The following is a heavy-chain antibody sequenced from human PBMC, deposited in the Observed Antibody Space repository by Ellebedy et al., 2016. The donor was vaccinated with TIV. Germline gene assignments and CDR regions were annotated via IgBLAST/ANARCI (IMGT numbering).Heavy chain of an antibody. CDR2: ISPNGNTT. Sequence: GESLKISXAASGFTITTNAMTWVRLAPGKGLEWVSAISPNGNTTYYANSVKGRFTISRDNSKNTVFLQMNSLGAEDTAIYYCAKAPTEGYRSGWYSYYGMDVWGQGTTVTVSS. CDR3: AKAPTEGYRSGWYSYYGMDV. CDR1: GFTITTNA. D-gene: IGHD6-19*01. J-gene: IGHJ6*02. V-gene: IGHV3-23*01.